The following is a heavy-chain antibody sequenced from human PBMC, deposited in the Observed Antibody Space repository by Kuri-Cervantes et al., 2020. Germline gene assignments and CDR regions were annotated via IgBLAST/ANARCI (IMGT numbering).Heavy chain of an antibody. J-gene: IGHJ6*02. CDR2: MNPNSGNT. CDR1: GYTFTSYD. CDR3: ARDHVTMVRGVIRDQYYYYGMDV. Sequence: ASVKVSCKASGYTFTSYDINWVRQATGQGLEWMGWMNPNSGNTGYAQKFQGRVTMTRNTSISTAYMELSSLRSEDTAVYYCARDHVTMVRGVIRDQYYYYGMDVWGQGTTVTVSS. V-gene: IGHV1-8*01. D-gene: IGHD3-10*01.